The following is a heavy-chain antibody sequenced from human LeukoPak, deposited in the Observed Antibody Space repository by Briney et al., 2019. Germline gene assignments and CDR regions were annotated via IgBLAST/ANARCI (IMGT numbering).Heavy chain of an antibody. V-gene: IGHV1-46*01. CDR1: GYTFTSYY. CDR2: INPSGGST. D-gene: IGHD1-26*01. J-gene: IGHJ5*02. CDR3: ARDLPSGSYFGGWFDP. Sequence: ASVKVSCKASGYTFTSYYMHWVRQAPGQGLEWMGIINPSGGSTSYAQKFQGRDTMTRDTSTSTVYMELSSLRSEDTVVYYCARDLPSGSYFGGWFDPWGQGTLVTVSS.